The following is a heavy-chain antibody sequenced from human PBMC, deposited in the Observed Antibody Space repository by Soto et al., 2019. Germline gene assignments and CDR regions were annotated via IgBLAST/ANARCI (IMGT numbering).Heavy chain of an antibody. Sequence: QVQLVQSGAEVKKPGASVKVSCKASGYTFTSYGISWVRQAPGQGLEWMGWISAYNGNTNYAQKLQGRVTMTTDTSTSTAYMELRSLRSDATAVYSCAVWGSLYSGSYRDYYYYGMDVWGQGTTVTVSS. D-gene: IGHD1-26*01. CDR1: GYTFTSYG. CDR2: ISAYNGNT. V-gene: IGHV1-18*01. J-gene: IGHJ6*02. CDR3: AVWGSLYSGSYRDYYYYGMDV.